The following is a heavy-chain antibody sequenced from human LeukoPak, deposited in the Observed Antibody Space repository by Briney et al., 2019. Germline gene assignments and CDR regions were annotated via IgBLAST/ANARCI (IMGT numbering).Heavy chain of an antibody. V-gene: IGHV3-7*01. J-gene: IGHJ3*02. CDR1: GFTFDKYW. CDR3: AKDRGGGSPDAFDI. Sequence: GGSLRLSCAASGFTFDKYWMSWVRQAPGKGLEWVASIKQDGSETYYVDSVKGRFTISRDNTKNSLYLQMNSLRGEDTAVYYCAKDRGGGSPDAFDIWGQGTMVTVSS. CDR2: IKQDGSET. D-gene: IGHD2-15*01.